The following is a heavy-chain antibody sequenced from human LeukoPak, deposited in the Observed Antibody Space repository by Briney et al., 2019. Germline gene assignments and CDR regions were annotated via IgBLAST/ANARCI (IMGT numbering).Heavy chain of an antibody. J-gene: IGHJ4*02. D-gene: IGHD3-10*01. CDR3: TRDRGSTTMLRGVNHY. Sequence: GGSLRLSCEASGFTFSTYAMNWVRQAPGKGLEWVSHISSGSATTFYADSVKGRFTISRDNTRNSLSLQMNDLRVEDTAVYYCTRDRGSTTMLRGVNHYWGQGTLVTVSS. V-gene: IGHV3-48*04. CDR2: ISSGSATT. CDR1: GFTFSTYA.